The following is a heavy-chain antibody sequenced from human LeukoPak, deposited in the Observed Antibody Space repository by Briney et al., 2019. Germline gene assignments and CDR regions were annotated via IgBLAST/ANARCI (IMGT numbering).Heavy chain of an antibody. CDR3: TRQSGTVTPIDY. D-gene: IGHD4-17*01. Sequence: SETLSLTCAVSSGSLSGYSWGWIRQPPGKGLEWVGEISHSGITNYNASHKSRVTISLNKSEIQFSLMLSSVTAADTAVYYCTRQSGTVTPIDYWSQGTLVTVSS. V-gene: IGHV4-34*01. J-gene: IGHJ4*02. CDR2: ISHSGIT. CDR1: SGSLSGYS.